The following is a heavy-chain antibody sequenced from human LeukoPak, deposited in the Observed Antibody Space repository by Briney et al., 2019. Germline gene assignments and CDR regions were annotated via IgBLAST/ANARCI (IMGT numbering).Heavy chain of an antibody. CDR3: ARDRH. J-gene: IGHJ4*02. V-gene: IGHV4-39*07. CDR1: GFTFSSYW. CDR2: IYYSGST. Sequence: GSLRLSCAASGFTFSSYWMSWVRQPPGKGLEWIGSIYYSGSTYYNPSLKSRVTISVDTSKNQFSLKLSSVTAADTAVYYCARDRHWGQGTLVTVSS.